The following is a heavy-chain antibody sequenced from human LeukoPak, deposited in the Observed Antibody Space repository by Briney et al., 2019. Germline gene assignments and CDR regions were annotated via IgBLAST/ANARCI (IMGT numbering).Heavy chain of an antibody. CDR3: ARVKHPFDDYSSFDI. D-gene: IGHD4-11*01. Sequence: SETLSLTCTVSGGSISSSSYYWGWIRQPPGKGLEWLGSIYYSGSTYYNPSLKSRVTISVDTSKNQFSLKLSSVTAADTAVYYCARVKHPFDDYSSFDIWGQGTMVTVSS. CDR1: GGSISSSSYY. J-gene: IGHJ3*02. CDR2: IYYSGST. V-gene: IGHV4-39*07.